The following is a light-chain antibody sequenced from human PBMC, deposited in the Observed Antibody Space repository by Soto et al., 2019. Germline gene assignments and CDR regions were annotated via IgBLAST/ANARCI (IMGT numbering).Light chain of an antibody. CDR2: DAS. J-gene: IGKJ4*01. CDR3: QQRSNWPLT. V-gene: IGKV3-11*01. Sequence: EIVLTQSPATLSLSPGQRATLSCRASQSVDSYLAWYQQKPGQAPRLLIYDASNRATGIPARFSGSGSATDFTLTISSLETEDFAVYYCQQRSNWPLTFGGGTKVEIK. CDR1: QSVDSY.